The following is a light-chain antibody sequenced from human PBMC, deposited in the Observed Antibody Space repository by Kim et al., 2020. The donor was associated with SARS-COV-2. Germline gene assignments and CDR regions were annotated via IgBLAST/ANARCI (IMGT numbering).Light chain of an antibody. CDR3: QSYDSSNQV. CDR2: EDN. V-gene: IGLV6-57*01. CDR1: SGSIASNY. Sequence: GKTLPSPCPRSSGSIASNYVQWYQQRPGRSPTTVIYEDNQRPSGVPDRFSGSIDSSSNSASLTISGLKTEDEADYYCQSYDSSNQVFGGGTQLTVL. J-gene: IGLJ3*02.